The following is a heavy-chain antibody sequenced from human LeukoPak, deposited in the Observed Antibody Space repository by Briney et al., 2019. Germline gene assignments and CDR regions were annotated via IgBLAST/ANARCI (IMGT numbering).Heavy chain of an antibody. CDR1: GYTFTSYY. V-gene: IGHV1-46*01. D-gene: IGHD5-12*01. CDR3: ARGYSGYDSDY. J-gene: IGHJ4*02. Sequence: ASVKVSRKASGYTFTSYYIHWVRQAPGQGLEWMGIINPSDGKTKYAQKFQGRVTMTRDTSTSTVYMELSSLRSEDTAVYYCARGYSGYDSDYWGQGTLVTVSS. CDR2: INPSDGKT.